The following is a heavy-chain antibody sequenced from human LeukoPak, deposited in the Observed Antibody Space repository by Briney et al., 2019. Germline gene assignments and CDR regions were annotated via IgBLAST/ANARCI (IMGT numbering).Heavy chain of an antibody. D-gene: IGHD2-15*01. CDR1: GFTFSNYE. CDR3: VRGYSFGPYGMDV. CDR2: ISSSGRNI. J-gene: IGHJ6*02. Sequence: PGGSLRLSCAASGFTFSNYEFNWVRQAPGKGLEWVSYISSSGRNIYYADSVKGRFTISRDNSKNTLYLQMSSLRAEDTAVYFCVRGYSFGPYGMDVWGQGTTVTVSS. V-gene: IGHV3-48*03.